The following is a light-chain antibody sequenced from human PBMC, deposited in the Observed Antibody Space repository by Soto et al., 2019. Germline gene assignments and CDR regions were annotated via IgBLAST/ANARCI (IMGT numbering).Light chain of an antibody. CDR3: QDSNCYSWP. V-gene: IGKV1-5*01. CDR1: QSISSW. J-gene: IGKJ1*01. CDR2: DAS. Sequence: MKQSPAALSAYVRDRVTINCRASQSISSWLAWYQQKPGKAPKLLIYDASSLESGVPSRFSGSGSGTEFTLTISSLQPDDFATYCCQDSNCYSWPFGQGTKV.